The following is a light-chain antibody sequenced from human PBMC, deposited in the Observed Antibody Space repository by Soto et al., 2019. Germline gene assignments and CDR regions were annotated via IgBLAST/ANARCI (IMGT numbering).Light chain of an antibody. CDR3: SSYTATTTYV. J-gene: IGLJ1*01. Sequence: SVLTQPASVSGSPGQSISISCTGTGNDVGGYTFVSWYQQHPDKVPKLVIFDVNRRPSGVSDRFSGSKSVNAASLTISGLQAEDEADYYCSSYTATTTYVFGTGTKVTVL. CDR2: DVN. CDR1: GNDVGGYTF. V-gene: IGLV2-14*03.